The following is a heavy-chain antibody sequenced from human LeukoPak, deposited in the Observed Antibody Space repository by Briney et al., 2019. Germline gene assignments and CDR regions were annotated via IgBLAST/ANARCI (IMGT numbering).Heavy chain of an antibody. J-gene: IGHJ4*02. CDR1: AFTFSDFW. CDR2: INRDGSDK. Sequence: PGGSLRLSCAVSAFTFSDFWMTWARQAPGKGLEWVANINRDGSDKYYVDSMKGRFTISGDNAKNSLYLQRNSLRAEDTAAYYCARDLLIGSYDYWGQGTLVTVSS. D-gene: IGHD1-26*01. CDR3: ARDLLIGSYDY. V-gene: IGHV3-7*01.